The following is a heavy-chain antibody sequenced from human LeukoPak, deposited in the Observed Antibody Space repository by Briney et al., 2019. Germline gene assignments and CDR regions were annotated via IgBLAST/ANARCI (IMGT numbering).Heavy chain of an antibody. J-gene: IGHJ5*02. V-gene: IGHV3-23*01. D-gene: IGHD3-9*01. CDR2: VSGSGDTT. CDR1: GFTFSNFA. CDR3: AKLAVYDILTGYYKNWFDP. Sequence: GGSLRLSCAASGFTFSNFAMTWVRQAPGKGLVWVSGVSGSGDTTYYADSVRGRFTISRENSKNSLYLQMNSLRAEDTALYFCAKLAVYDILTGYYKNWFDPWGQGTLVSVSS.